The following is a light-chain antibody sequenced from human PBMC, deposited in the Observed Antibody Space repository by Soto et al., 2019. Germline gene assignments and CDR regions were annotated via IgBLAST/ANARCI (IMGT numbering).Light chain of an antibody. Sequence: EIVLTQSPATLSLSPGERATLSCRASQSIRSYLAWYQQKPGQAPRLLIYDASNRATGIPARFSGSGSGTDFTLTISSLEPEDFAVDYCQQRSNWPPITFGQGTRLEIK. CDR1: QSIRSY. CDR2: DAS. V-gene: IGKV3-11*01. CDR3: QQRSNWPPIT. J-gene: IGKJ5*01.